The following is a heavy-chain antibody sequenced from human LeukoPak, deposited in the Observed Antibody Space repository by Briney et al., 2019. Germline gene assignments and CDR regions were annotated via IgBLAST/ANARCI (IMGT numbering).Heavy chain of an antibody. CDR3: ARGKASSQPYDLDY. CDR1: GFTFSSYS. V-gene: IGHV3-21*01. CDR2: ISSSSSYI. J-gene: IGHJ4*02. Sequence: PGGSLRLSCAASGFTFSSYSMNWVRQAPGKGLEWVSSISSSSSYIYYADSVKGRFTISRDNAKNSLYLQMNSLRAEDTAVYYCARGKASSQPYDLDYWGQGTLVTVSS. D-gene: IGHD6-13*01.